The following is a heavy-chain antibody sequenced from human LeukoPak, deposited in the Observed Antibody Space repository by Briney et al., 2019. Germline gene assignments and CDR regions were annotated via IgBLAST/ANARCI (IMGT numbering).Heavy chain of an antibody. J-gene: IGHJ4*02. Sequence: SETLSLTCTVYGASFSGYYWTWVRQPPGKGLEWIGEINHSGSTKYNPSLKSRVTISVDTSKNQFSLKLSSVTAADTAVYYCARPGYSSGWYGDFDYWGQGTLVTVSS. D-gene: IGHD6-19*01. CDR3: ARPGYSSGWYGDFDY. V-gene: IGHV4-34*01. CDR2: INHSGST. CDR1: GASFSGYY.